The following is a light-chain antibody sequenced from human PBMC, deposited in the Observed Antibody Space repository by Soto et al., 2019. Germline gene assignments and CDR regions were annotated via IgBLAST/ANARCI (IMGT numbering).Light chain of an antibody. CDR3: QQYNTYWT. Sequence: DIQMTQSPSTLSASVGDRVTITCRASQDISNWLAWYQQKPGKAPKLLIYKASSLERGVPSRFSGSGSGTEFTLTISSLQPDDFATYYCQQYNTYWTFGQGTKVEIK. CDR1: QDISNW. J-gene: IGKJ1*01. CDR2: KAS. V-gene: IGKV1-5*03.